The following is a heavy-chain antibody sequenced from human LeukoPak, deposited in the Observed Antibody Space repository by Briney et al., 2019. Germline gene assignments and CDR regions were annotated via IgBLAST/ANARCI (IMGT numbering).Heavy chain of an antibody. CDR1: GFTFNNFA. V-gene: IGHV3-23*01. Sequence: AGGSLRLSCVASGFTFNNFAMSWVRQAPGKGLEWVSTLSGSGRGTNYADPVKGRFIISRDNSKKTLSLQMSSLRAEDTAAYYCAKMYCRGPWCYTGGDDKFYGMDVWGQGTTVTVSS. CDR3: AKMYCRGPWCYTGGDDKFYGMDV. D-gene: IGHD2-15*01. CDR2: LSGSGRGT. J-gene: IGHJ6*02.